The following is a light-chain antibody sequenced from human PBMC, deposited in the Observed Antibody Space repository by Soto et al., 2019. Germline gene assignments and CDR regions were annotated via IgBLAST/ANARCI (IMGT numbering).Light chain of an antibody. J-gene: IGKJ5*01. CDR1: HGVESY. V-gene: IGKV3-11*01. CDR3: QQRSNWPTVT. CDR2: DAS. Sequence: EIVMTQSPATLSVSPGEGATLSCRASHGVESYLAWYQQKPGQAPRLLISDASNRATGIPARFSGSGSGTDFTLTISSLEPEDFAVYYCQQRSNWPTVTFGQGTRLEIK.